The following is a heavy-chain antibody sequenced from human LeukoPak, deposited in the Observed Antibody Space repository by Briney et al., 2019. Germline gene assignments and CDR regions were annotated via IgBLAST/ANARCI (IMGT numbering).Heavy chain of an antibody. D-gene: IGHD3-22*01. J-gene: IGHJ4*02. CDR2: IIPILGIA. Sequence: GGSLRLSCAASGFTFSSYAISWVRQAPGQGLEWMGRIIPILGIANYAQKFQGRVTITADKSTSTAYMELSSLRSEDTAVYYCARDVRPAHYYDSSGKVFDYWGQGTLVTVSS. V-gene: IGHV1-69*04. CDR3: ARDVRPAHYYDSSGKVFDY. CDR1: GFTFSSYA.